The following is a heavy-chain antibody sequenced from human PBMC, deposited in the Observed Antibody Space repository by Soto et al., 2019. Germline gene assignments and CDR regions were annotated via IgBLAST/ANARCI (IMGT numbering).Heavy chain of an antibody. Sequence: QVQLVESGGGVVQPGRSLRLSCAASGFTFSSYAMHWVRQAPGKGLEWVAVISYDGSNKYYADSVKGRFTISRDNSKNTLYLQMNCLRAEDTAVYYCARAEVGWLLPYYFHYWGQGTLVTVSS. CDR1: GFTFSSYA. J-gene: IGHJ4*02. CDR2: ISYDGSNK. D-gene: IGHD3-22*01. CDR3: ARAEVGWLLPYYFHY. V-gene: IGHV3-30-3*01.